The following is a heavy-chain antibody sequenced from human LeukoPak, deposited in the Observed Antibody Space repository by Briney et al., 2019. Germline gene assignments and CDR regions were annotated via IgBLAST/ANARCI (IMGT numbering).Heavy chain of an antibody. Sequence: SETLSLTCTVSGGSFSSYYWSWIRQPPGKGLVWIGYIYYSGSANYNPSLKSRVTMSIDTSKNQFSLKVTSVTAADTAVYYCARVDYDSSGYFDYWGQGTPVTVSS. CDR1: GGSFSSYY. V-gene: IGHV4-59*01. D-gene: IGHD3-22*01. CDR3: ARVDYDSSGYFDY. J-gene: IGHJ4*02. CDR2: IYYSGSA.